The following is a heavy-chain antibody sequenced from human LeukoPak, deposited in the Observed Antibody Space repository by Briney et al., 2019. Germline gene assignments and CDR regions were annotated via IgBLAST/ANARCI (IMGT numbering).Heavy chain of an antibody. V-gene: IGHV4-34*01. J-gene: IGHJ4*02. CDR3: ARMGYSSGWYGQLRY. Sequence: PSETLSLTCAVYGGSFSGYYWSWIRQPPGKGLEWIGEINHSGSTNYNPSLKCRVTISVDTSKNQFSLKLSSVTAADTAVYYCARMGYSSGWYGQLRYWGQGTLVTVSS. CDR1: GGSFSGYY. CDR2: INHSGST. D-gene: IGHD6-19*01.